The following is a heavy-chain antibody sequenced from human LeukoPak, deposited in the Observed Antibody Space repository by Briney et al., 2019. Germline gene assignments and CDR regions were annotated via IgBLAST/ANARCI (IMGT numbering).Heavy chain of an antibody. CDR3: ARGGLETAVKYFFDY. CDR1: GFTVSTNY. Sequence: GGSLRLSCAASGFTVSTNYVSWVRQAPGKGLEWVSTIYRGGSTYYADSVKGRFTISRDNSKNTVYLQINTLRVEDTAVYYCARGGLETAVKYFFDYWGQGTLITVSS. CDR2: IYRGGST. J-gene: IGHJ4*02. V-gene: IGHV3-66*01. D-gene: IGHD1-1*01.